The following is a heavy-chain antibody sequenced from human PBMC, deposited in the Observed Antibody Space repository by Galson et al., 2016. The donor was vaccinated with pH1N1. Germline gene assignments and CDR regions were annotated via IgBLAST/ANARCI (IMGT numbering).Heavy chain of an antibody. V-gene: IGHV1-69*05. Sequence: SVKVSCKASGGSFSSYAYGWVRQAPGKGLEWLGGITGMFGTTNYAQKVQGRVTITTEEIKSSAYMELKSLRSEDTAVYYCVRHSGYVLTGHMDNWGQGSLVSVSS. D-gene: IGHD3-9*01. J-gene: IGHJ4*02. CDR2: ITGMFGTT. CDR1: GGSFSSYA. CDR3: VRHSGYVLTGHMDN.